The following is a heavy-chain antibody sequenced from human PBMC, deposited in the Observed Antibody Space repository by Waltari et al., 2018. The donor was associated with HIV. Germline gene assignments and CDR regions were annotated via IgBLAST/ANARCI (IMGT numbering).Heavy chain of an antibody. CDR3: ATQYSSSPDYGLDV. Sequence: QLQLVESGGGVVPPGKSLRLSCAASGFRFRGYAMHWVRLAPGKGLEWVAVIWYDGSEEYYADSARGRFTISRDNSKNTLYLEMDSLRGDDSALYYCATQYSSSPDYGLDVWGQGTTVTVSS. J-gene: IGHJ6*02. D-gene: IGHD6-6*01. CDR2: IWYDGSEE. V-gene: IGHV3-33*08. CDR1: GFRFRGYA.